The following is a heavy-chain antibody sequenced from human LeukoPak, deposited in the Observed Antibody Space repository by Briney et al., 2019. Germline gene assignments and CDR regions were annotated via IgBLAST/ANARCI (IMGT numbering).Heavy chain of an antibody. Sequence: PGGSLRLSCAASGFTFSSYEMNWVGQAPGKGLEWVSYISSSGSTIYYADSVKGRFTISRDNAKNSLYLQMNSLRAEDTAVYYCARDPYYGDYVVWGQGTLLTVSS. CDR1: GFTFSSYE. J-gene: IGHJ4*02. V-gene: IGHV3-48*03. CDR2: ISSSGSTI. CDR3: ARDPYYGDYVV. D-gene: IGHD4-17*01.